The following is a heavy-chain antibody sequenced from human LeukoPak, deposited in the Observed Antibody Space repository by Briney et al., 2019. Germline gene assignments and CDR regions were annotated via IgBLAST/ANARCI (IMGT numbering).Heavy chain of an antibody. CDR3: ARSFDF. J-gene: IGHJ4*02. Sequence: GGSLRLSCAASGFTFSSHDMNWVRQAPGKGLEWVSYISTSSSFIYYADSVKGRFTISRDNAKNSLYLQMNSLRDEDTAVYYCARSFDFWGQGTLVTVSS. CDR2: ISTSSSFI. V-gene: IGHV3-48*02. CDR1: GFTFSSHD.